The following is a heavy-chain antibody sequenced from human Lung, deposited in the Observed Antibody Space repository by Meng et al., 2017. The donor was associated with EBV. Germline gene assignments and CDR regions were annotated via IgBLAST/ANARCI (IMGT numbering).Heavy chain of an antibody. CDR2: IYYSGST. V-gene: IGHV4-31*03. D-gene: IGHD6-19*01. J-gene: IGHJ4*02. CDR1: GGSVDSGAYY. CDR3: ARLRLVWMFDY. Sequence: QLQLQGAGPGLVKPSETLSLTCTVSGGSVDSGAYYWSWIRQRPGKGLEWIGYIYYSGSTFYTPSLKSRATLSVDTSKNQFSLKLNSVTAADTAVYYCARLRLVWMFDYWGQGTLVTVSS.